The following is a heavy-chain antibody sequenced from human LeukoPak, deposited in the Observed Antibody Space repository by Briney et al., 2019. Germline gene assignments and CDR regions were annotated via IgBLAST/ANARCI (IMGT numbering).Heavy chain of an antibody. CDR3: ARLRVGATPVY. CDR2: IYYSGST. J-gene: IGHJ4*02. Sequence: SETLSLTCTVSGGSISSSSYYWGWIRQPPGKGLEWIGNIYYSGSTYYNPSLESRVTISVDTSKNQFSLKLSSVTAADTAVYYCARLRVGATPVYWGQGTLVTVSS. V-gene: IGHV4-39*01. CDR1: GGSISSSSYY. D-gene: IGHD1-26*01.